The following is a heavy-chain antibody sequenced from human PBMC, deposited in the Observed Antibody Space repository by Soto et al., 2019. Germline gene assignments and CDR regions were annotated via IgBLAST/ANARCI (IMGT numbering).Heavy chain of an antibody. CDR3: ARGSGYSGYGEDAFDI. CDR2: IIPIFGTA. Sequence: SVKVSCKASGGTFGSYAISWMRQAPGQGLEWMGGIIPIFGTANYAQKFQGRVTITADESTSTAYMELSSLRSEDTAVYYCARGSGYSGYGEDAFDIWGQGTMVTVSS. V-gene: IGHV1-69*13. J-gene: IGHJ3*02. CDR1: GGTFGSYA. D-gene: IGHD5-12*01.